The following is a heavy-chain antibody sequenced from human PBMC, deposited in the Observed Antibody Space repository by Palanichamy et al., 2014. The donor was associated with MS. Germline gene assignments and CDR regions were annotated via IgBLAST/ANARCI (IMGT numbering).Heavy chain of an antibody. V-gene: IGHV3-23*01. CDR2: ISGSGGST. J-gene: IGHJ6*02. D-gene: IGHD3-3*01. CDR1: GFTFSSYA. CDR3: AKDRVQYYDFWSGYSIGMDV. Sequence: EVQLLESGGGLVQPGGSLRLSCAASGFTFSSYAMSWVRQAPGKGLEWVSAISGSGGSTYYADSVKGRFTISRDNSKNTLYLQMNSLRAEDTAVYYCAKDRVQYYDFWSGYSIGMDVWGQGTTVTVSS.